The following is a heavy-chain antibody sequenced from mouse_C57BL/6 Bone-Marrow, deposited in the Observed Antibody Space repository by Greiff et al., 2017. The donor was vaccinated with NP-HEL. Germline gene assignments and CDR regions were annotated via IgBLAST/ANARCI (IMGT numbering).Heavy chain of an antibody. J-gene: IGHJ1*03. CDR3: ARSCGSSFRSYWYFDV. D-gene: IGHD1-1*01. V-gene: IGHV1-26*01. CDR2: INPNNGGT. Sequence: EVQLQQSGPELVKPGASVKISCKASGYTFTDYYMNWVKQSHGKSLEWIGDINPNNGGTSYNQKFKGKATLTVDKSSSTAYMELRSLTSEDSAVYYCARSCGSSFRSYWYFDVWGTGTTVTVSS. CDR1: GYTFTDYY.